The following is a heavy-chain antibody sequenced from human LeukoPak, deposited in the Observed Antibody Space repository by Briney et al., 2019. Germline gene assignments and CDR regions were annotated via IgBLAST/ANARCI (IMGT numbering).Heavy chain of an antibody. V-gene: IGHV3-74*01. D-gene: IGHD6-19*01. Sequence: GGSLRLSCAASGFTFSSYWMHWVRQAPGKGLVWVSRINSDGSSTSYADSVKGRFTISRDNAKNTLYLQMNSLRAEDAAVYYCARMYSSGWYDYWGQGTLVTVSS. J-gene: IGHJ4*02. CDR1: GFTFSSYW. CDR2: INSDGSST. CDR3: ARMYSSGWYDY.